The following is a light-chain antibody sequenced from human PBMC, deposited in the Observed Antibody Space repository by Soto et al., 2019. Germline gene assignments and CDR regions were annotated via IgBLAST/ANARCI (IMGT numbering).Light chain of an antibody. CDR1: QSVSSY. CDR2: GVS. V-gene: IGKV3-20*01. J-gene: IGKJ4*02. Sequence: EIVLTQSPGTLSLSPGERATLSCRASQSVSSYLAWYQQKPGQAPRLLIYGVSSRATGIPDRFSGSGSGTDFTLTISRLEPEDFAVYYCQQYSIFALRFGGGTKVEIK. CDR3: QQYSIFALR.